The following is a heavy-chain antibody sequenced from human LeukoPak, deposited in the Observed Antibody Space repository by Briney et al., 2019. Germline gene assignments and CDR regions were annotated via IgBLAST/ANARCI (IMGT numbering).Heavy chain of an antibody. Sequence: SETLSLTCTVSGGSISSYYWSWIRQPPGKGLEWIGYIYYSGSTNYNPSLKSRVTISVDTSKNQFSLKLSSVTAADTAVYYCAGKEWDLHPFDYWGQGTLVTVSS. CDR3: AGKEWDLHPFDY. J-gene: IGHJ4*02. CDR1: GGSISSYY. D-gene: IGHD1-26*01. V-gene: IGHV4-59*01. CDR2: IYYSGST.